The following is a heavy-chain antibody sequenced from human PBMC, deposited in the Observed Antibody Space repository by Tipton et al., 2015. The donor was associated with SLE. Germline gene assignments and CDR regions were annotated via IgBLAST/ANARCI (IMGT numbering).Heavy chain of an antibody. J-gene: IGHJ4*02. CDR1: GYTFNSYR. Sequence: QLVQSGAEVKKPGASVKVSCKASGYTFNSYRIFWVRQAPGQGLEWMGWSRPDNGNTNYAQRLQGRVTMTTDTFTSTAYMELRSLRSDDTAMYYCARDVLPYNYDSTGYSLWGQGTLVTVSS. CDR2: SRPDNGNT. V-gene: IGHV1-18*01. CDR3: ARDVLPYNYDSTGYSL. D-gene: IGHD3-22*01.